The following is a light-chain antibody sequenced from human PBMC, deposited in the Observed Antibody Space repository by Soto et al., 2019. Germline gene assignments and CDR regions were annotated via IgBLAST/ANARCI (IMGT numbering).Light chain of an antibody. CDR2: DVS. V-gene: IGKV3-11*01. Sequence: EIVLTQSPATLSLSPGERATLSCRASQSVDNYLAWYQQKPGQAPRLLIYDVSNRATGTPARFSSSGSGTDSTLIISSLEPEDFAVYYCQQRSNRPRFTFGPGTKVDIK. J-gene: IGKJ3*01. CDR3: QQRSNRPRFT. CDR1: QSVDNY.